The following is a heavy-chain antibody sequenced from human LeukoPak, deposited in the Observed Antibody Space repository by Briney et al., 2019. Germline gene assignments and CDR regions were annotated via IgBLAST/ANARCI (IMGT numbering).Heavy chain of an antibody. CDR2: MQSTGNS. Sequence: SETLSLTCSVSGDSIRTYHWNWIRKPTGKGLEWIVYMQSTGNSNYNPSLKNRVNIFVDMSKNQFVLHLMSVTAADTAVYYCARDKRQRYGRYFDPWGQGMLVTVSS. CDR3: ARDKRQRYGRYFDP. J-gene: IGHJ4*02. CDR1: GDSIRTYH. V-gene: IGHV4-4*08. D-gene: IGHD1-14*01.